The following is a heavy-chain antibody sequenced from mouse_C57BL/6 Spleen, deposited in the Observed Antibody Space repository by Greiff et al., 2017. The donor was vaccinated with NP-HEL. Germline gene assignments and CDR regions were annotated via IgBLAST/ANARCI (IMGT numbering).Heavy chain of an antibody. CDR1: GYSITSGYY. J-gene: IGHJ3*01. CDR2: ISYDGSN. CDR3: ARWGQGAY. V-gene: IGHV3-6*01. Sequence: EVKLQESGPGLVKPSQSLSLTCSVTGYSITSGYYWNWIRQFPGNKLEWMGYISYDGSNNYNPSLKNRISITRDTSKNQFFLKLNSVTTEDTATYYCARWGQGAYWGQGTLVTVSA.